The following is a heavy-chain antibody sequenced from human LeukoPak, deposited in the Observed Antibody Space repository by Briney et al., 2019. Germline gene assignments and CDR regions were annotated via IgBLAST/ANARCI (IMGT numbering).Heavy chain of an antibody. D-gene: IGHD3-3*01. CDR3: ARQELFPHAFDI. J-gene: IGHJ3*02. V-gene: IGHV4-39*01. CDR1: GGSISSSSYY. CDR2: IYYSGST. Sequence: PSETLSLTCTVSGGSISSSSYYWGWIRQPPGKGLEWIGSIYYSGSTYYNPSPKSRVTISVDTSKNQFSLKLSSVTAADTAVYYCARQELFPHAFDIWGQGTMVTVSS.